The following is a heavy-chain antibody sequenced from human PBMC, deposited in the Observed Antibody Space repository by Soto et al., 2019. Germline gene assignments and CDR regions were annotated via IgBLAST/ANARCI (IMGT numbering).Heavy chain of an antibody. CDR3: AYGGNSFYYFDY. V-gene: IGHV4-59*01. CDR1: GGSISSYY. Sequence: SETLSLTCTVSGGSISSYYWSWFRQPPGKGLEWIGYIYYSGSTNYNPSLKSRVTISVDTSKNQFSLKLSSVTAADTAVYYCAYGGNSFYYFDYWGQGTLVTVSS. D-gene: IGHD2-21*02. J-gene: IGHJ4*02. CDR2: IYYSGST.